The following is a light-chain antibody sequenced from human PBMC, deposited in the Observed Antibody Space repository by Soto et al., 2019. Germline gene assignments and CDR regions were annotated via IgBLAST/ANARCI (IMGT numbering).Light chain of an antibody. CDR1: QSVRST. CDR3: QQYNNWPIT. J-gene: IGKJ5*01. Sequence: EIVMTQSPATLSVSPGERATLSCRASQSVRSTLAWYQQKPGQAPRLLIYGASTRATGIPARFSGSGSGTEFTLTISSLQSEDFAVYYCQQYNNWPITFGQGTRLEIK. V-gene: IGKV3-15*01. CDR2: GAS.